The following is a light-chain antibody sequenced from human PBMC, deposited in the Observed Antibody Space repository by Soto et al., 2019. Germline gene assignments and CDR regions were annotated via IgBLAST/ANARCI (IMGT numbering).Light chain of an antibody. CDR2: GAS. CDR3: QQHNNWPSRT. CDR1: QSVSSSY. Sequence: EIGLTQSPATLSVSLWDSATLGFRATQSVSSSYLAWYQQKPGQAPRLLIYGASSRATGIPERFSGSGSGTEFTLTISSLQSEDFAVYYCQQHNNWPSRTFGQGTKVDIK. J-gene: IGKJ1*01. V-gene: IGKV3D-15*01.